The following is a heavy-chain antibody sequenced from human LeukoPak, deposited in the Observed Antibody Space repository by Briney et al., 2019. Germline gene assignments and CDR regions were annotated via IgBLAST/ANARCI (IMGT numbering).Heavy chain of an antibody. CDR2: IIQMFGAT. Sequence: SVKVSCKASGGTLSSYAISWVRQAPGQGLEWMGGIIQMFGATDYAQKFQGRVTITTDESTSTVYMELTSLRSEDTAVYYCASRPENIAGRPVPYYYYMDVWGRGTTLTVSS. J-gene: IGHJ6*03. CDR3: ASRPENIAGRPVPYYYYMDV. CDR1: GGTLSSYA. D-gene: IGHD6-6*01. V-gene: IGHV1-69*05.